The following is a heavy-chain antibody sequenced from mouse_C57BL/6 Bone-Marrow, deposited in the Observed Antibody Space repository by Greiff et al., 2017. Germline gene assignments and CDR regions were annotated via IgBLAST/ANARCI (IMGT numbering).Heavy chain of an antibody. CDR3: ARSPYYGSSFDY. Sequence: QVQLQQPGAELVKPGASVKLSCKASGYTFTSYWMHWVKQRPGQGLEWIGMIHPNSGSTNYNEKFKSKATLTVDKSSSTAYMQLSSLTSEASAVYYCARSPYYGSSFDYWGQGTTLTVSS. J-gene: IGHJ2*01. CDR1: GYTFTSYW. D-gene: IGHD1-1*01. CDR2: IHPNSGST. V-gene: IGHV1-64*01.